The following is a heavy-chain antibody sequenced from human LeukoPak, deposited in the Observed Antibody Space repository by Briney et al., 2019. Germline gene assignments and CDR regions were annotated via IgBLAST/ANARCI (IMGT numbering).Heavy chain of an antibody. CDR1: GFTVSSNY. CDR3: ARVEDFWSGYQFQH. D-gene: IGHD3-3*01. Sequence: PGGSLRLSCAASGFTVSSNYMSWVRQAPGKGLEGVSVIYSGGSTYYADSVKGRFTISRDNSKNTLYLQMNSLRAEDTAVYYCARVEDFWSGYQFQHWGQGTLVTVSS. CDR2: IYSGGST. J-gene: IGHJ1*01. V-gene: IGHV3-66*01.